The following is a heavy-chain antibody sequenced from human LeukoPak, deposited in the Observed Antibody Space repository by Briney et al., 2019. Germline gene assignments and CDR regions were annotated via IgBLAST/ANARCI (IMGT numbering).Heavy chain of an antibody. D-gene: IGHD5-18*01. CDR1: GGSISSGDYY. Sequence: SETLSLTCTVSGGSISSGDYYWSWIRQPPGKGLEWIGYIYYSGSTYYNPSLKSRVTISVDTSKNQFSLKLSSVTAVDTAVYYCARVHVDTAMNLYWYFDLWGRGTLVTVSS. J-gene: IGHJ2*01. V-gene: IGHV4-30-4*01. CDR2: IYYSGST. CDR3: ARVHVDTAMNLYWYFDL.